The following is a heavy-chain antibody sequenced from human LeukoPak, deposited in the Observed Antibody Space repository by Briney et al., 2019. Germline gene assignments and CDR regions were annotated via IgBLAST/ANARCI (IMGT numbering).Heavy chain of an antibody. Sequence: SVKVSCKASGGTFSSYAISWVRQAPGQGLEWMGRIIPIFGIANYAQKFQGRVTITADKSTSTAYMELSSLRSEDTVVYYCARESGYSYGYFDYWGQGTLVTVSS. CDR2: IIPIFGIA. D-gene: IGHD5-18*01. CDR1: GGTFSSYA. J-gene: IGHJ4*02. V-gene: IGHV1-69*04. CDR3: ARESGYSYGYFDY.